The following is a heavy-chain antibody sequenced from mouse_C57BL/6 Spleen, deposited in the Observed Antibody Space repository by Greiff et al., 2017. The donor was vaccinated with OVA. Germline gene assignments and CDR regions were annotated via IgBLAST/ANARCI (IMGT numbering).Heavy chain of an antibody. CDR3: ARDYGNGDYAMDY. D-gene: IGHD2-1*01. CDR2: ISYDGSN. CDR1: GYSITSGYY. J-gene: IGHJ4*01. Sequence: EVKLVDSGPGLVKPSQSLSLTCSVTGYSITSGYYWNWIRQFPGNKLEWMGYISYDGSNNYNPSLKNRISITRDTSKNQFFLKLNSVTTEDTATYYCARDYGNGDYAMDYWGQGTSVTVSS. V-gene: IGHV3-6*01.